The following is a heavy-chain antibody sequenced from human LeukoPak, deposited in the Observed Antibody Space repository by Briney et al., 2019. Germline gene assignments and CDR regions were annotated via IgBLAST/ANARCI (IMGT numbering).Heavy chain of an antibody. J-gene: IGHJ2*01. V-gene: IGHV1-18*01. D-gene: IGHD6-19*01. CDR3: ARTVAGEGYWYFDL. CDR2: ISVYNDKS. Sequence: ASVKVSCKASGYTFTNYCLTWVRQAPGQGLEWMGWISVYNDKSNYAQKLQGRVTMTADTSTRTAYLERRSLRSDDTAVYACARTVAGEGYWYFDLWGRGTLVTVSS. CDR1: GYTFTNYC.